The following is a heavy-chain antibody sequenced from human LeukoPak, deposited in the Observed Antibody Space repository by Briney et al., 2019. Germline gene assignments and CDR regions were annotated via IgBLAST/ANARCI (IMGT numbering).Heavy chain of an antibody. J-gene: IGHJ5*02. V-gene: IGHV3-23*01. D-gene: IGHD6-13*01. Sequence: GGSLRLSCAASGFTFSSYAMSWVRQAPGKGLEWVSSIRGSAIYYADSVKGRFTISRDISKSTLYLQMNSLRAEDTAVYYCAKDAGYSSSWYMFDPWGQGTLVTVSS. CDR1: GFTFSSYA. CDR2: IRGSAI. CDR3: AKDAGYSSSWYMFDP.